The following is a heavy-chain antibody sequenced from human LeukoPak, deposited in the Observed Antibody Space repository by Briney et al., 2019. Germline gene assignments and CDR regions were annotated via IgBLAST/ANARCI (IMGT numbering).Heavy chain of an antibody. CDR3: ARELYSGSYGGDFDY. CDR2: ISAYNGNT. Sequence: GASVKVSCKASGYTFTSYGISWVRQAPGQGLEWMGWISAYNGNTNYAQKFQGRVTMTRDTSISTAYMELSRLRSDDTAVYYCARELYSGSYGGDFDYWGQGTLVTVSS. V-gene: IGHV1-18*01. CDR1: GYTFTSYG. D-gene: IGHD1-26*01. J-gene: IGHJ4*02.